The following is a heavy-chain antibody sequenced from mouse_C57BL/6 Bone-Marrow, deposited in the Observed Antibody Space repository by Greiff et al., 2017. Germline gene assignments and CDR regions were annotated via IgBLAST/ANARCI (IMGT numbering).Heavy chain of an antibody. Sequence: VQLQQSGPGLVQPSQSLSITCTVSGFSLTSYGVHWVRQSPGKGLVWLGVIWSGGSTDYNAAFISSLSISKDNSKSQVFFKMNSLQADDTAIYYCSRAYYYPFAYWGQGTLVTVSA. CDR3: SRAYYYPFAY. CDR2: IWSGGST. V-gene: IGHV2-2*01. CDR1: GFSLTSYG. J-gene: IGHJ3*01. D-gene: IGHD1-1*01.